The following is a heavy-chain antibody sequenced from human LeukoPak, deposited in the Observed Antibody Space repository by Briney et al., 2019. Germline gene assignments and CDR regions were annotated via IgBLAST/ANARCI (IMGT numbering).Heavy chain of an antibody. Sequence: ASVKVSCKASGYPFRSYVIHWLRQAPGQSLEWIGWINPANGNTKYSRNFQGRVTITRDTSASVVYMELSSLRYEDTAVYYCAKDQSGIAARQGAFDIWGQGTMVTVSS. CDR1: GYPFRSYV. V-gene: IGHV1-3*01. CDR2: INPANGNT. J-gene: IGHJ3*02. D-gene: IGHD6-6*01. CDR3: AKDQSGIAARQGAFDI.